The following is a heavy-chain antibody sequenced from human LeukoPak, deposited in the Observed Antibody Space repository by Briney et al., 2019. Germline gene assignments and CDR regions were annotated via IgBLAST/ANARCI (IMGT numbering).Heavy chain of an antibody. J-gene: IGHJ4*02. CDR3: TGSFGELTFFDD. V-gene: IGHV3-49*04. D-gene: IGHD3-10*01. CDR2: IRSKAYGGTT. CDR1: GFTFGDYG. Sequence: GRSLRLSCTTSGFTFGDYGMSWVRQAPGKGLEWVGFIRSKAYGGTTENAASVKGRFTISRDDSKSIAYLQMNSLKTEDTAVYYCTGSFGELTFFDDWGLGTLVTVSS.